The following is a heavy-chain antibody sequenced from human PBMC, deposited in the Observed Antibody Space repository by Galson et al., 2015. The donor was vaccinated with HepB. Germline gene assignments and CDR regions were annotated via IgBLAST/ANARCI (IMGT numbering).Heavy chain of an antibody. CDR1: GYTFTSFA. CDR3: ARGVGLLRLGELSPDYFDY. Sequence: SVKVSCKASGYTFTSFAMHWVRQAPGQRLEWMGWINAGNGNTKYSQKFQGRVTITRDTSASTAYMELSSLRSEDTAVYYCARGVGLLRLGELSPDYFDYWGQGTLVTVSS. V-gene: IGHV1-3*01. D-gene: IGHD3-16*02. CDR2: INAGNGNT. J-gene: IGHJ4*02.